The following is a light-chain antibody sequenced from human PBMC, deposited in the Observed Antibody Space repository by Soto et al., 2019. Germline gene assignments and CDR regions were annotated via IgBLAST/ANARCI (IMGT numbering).Light chain of an antibody. Sequence: QPVLPQSSSASASLGSSVKLTCTLSSGHSSYIIAWHQQQPGKAPRYLMKVEGRGSHNKGSGVPDRFSGSSSGADRYLTLANLQFEDEADYYCETWDSNSRVFGTGTKLTVL. J-gene: IGLJ1*01. CDR3: ETWDSNSRV. CDR2: VEGRGSH. V-gene: IGLV4-60*02. CDR1: SGHSSYI.